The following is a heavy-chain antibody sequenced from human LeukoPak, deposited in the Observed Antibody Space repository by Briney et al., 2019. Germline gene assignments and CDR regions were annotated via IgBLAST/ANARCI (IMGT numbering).Heavy chain of an antibody. CDR3: ARDFRWLRRYSYGY. D-gene: IGHD5-18*01. V-gene: IGHV1-2*06. CDR2: INPNSGGT. J-gene: IGHJ4*02. Sequence: ASVKVSCKASGYTFTGYYMHWVRQAPGQGLEWMGRINPNSGGTNYAQKFQGRVTMTRDTSISTAYMELSRLRSDDTAVYYCARDFRWLRRYSYGYWGQGTLVTVSS. CDR1: GYTFTGYY.